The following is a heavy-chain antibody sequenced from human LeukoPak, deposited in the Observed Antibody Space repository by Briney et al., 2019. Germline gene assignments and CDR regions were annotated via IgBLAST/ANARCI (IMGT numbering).Heavy chain of an antibody. D-gene: IGHD2-15*01. CDR2: ISSSSSYI. CDR1: GFTFSSHS. CDR3: ARDRGEYCSGGSCYYFDY. Sequence: GGSLRLSCAASGFTFSSHSMNWVRQAPGKGLEWVSSISSSSSYIYYADSVKGRFTISRDNAKNSLYLQMNSLRAEDTAVYYCARDRGEYCSGGSCYYFDYWGQGTLVTVSS. V-gene: IGHV3-21*01. J-gene: IGHJ4*02.